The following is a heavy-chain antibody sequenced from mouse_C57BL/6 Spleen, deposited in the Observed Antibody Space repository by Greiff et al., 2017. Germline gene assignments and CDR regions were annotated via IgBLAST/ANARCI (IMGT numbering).Heavy chain of an antibody. CDR1: GFTFSDYG. CDR2: ISSGSSTI. CDR3: AYGSSLYYFDY. V-gene: IGHV5-17*01. Sequence: EVKLVESGGGLVKPGGSLKLSCAASGFTFSDYGMHWVRQAPEKGLEWVAYISSGSSTIYYADTVKGRFSISRDNAKNTLFLQMTSLRSEDTAMYYCAYGSSLYYFDYWGQGTTLTVSA. D-gene: IGHD1-1*01. J-gene: IGHJ2*01.